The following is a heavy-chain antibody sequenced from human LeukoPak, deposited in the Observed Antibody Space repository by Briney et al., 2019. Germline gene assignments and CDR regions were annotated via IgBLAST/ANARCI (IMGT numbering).Heavy chain of an antibody. CDR2: INPNSGGT. CDR3: ARDGTWYYYGSGSPPLFDY. Sequence: GASVKVSCKASGYTFTGYYMHWVRQAPGQGLEWMGWINPNSGGTNYAQKFQGRVTMTRDTSISTAYMELSRLRSDDTAVYYCARDGTWYYYGSGSPPLFDYWGQGTLVTVPS. V-gene: IGHV1-2*02. J-gene: IGHJ4*02. D-gene: IGHD3-10*01. CDR1: GYTFTGYY.